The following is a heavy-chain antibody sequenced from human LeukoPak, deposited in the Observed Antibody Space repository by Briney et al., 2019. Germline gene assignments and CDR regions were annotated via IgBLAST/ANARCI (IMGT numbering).Heavy chain of an antibody. CDR3: ARRAGSYSHPFDF. CDR1: GFTFSSYA. D-gene: IGHD3-22*01. CDR2: ISYDGSNE. J-gene: IGHJ4*02. Sequence: GGSLRLTCAASGFTFSSYAMHWVRQAPGKGLEWVAVISYDGSNEYYADSVKGRFTISRDNSKNTLYLQMNSLRAEDTAVYYCARRAGSYSHPFDFWGQGTLVTVS. V-gene: IGHV3-30*04.